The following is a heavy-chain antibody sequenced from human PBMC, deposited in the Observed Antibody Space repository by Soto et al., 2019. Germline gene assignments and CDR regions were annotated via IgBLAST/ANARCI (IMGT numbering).Heavy chain of an antibody. Sequence: QITLKESGPTLVKPTQTLTVTCTFSGFSLSTSGVGVGWIRQPPGKPLQWLALIYWDDDKRYRPSLKSRLTITKDTSKIQVVLTMTNLDPVDTATYYCVHTPGYCSSGVCYGSLDSGMDVWCQGTTVTVSS. CDR2: IYWDDDK. CDR3: VHTPGYCSSGVCYGSLDSGMDV. J-gene: IGHJ6*02. CDR1: GFSLSTSGVG. V-gene: IGHV2-5*02. D-gene: IGHD2-15*01.